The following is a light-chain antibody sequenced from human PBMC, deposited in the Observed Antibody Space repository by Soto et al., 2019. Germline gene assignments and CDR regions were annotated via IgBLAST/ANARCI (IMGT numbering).Light chain of an antibody. Sequence: QSALTQPPSASGSPGQSVTISCTGTSGDVGGYNFVSWYQQHPGKAPKFMIYEVSKRPSGVPDRFSGSKSGNTASLTVSGRQPADEAAYYCSTYAGGINRVFGAGTKLTVL. CDR3: STYAGGINRV. CDR1: SGDVGGYNF. CDR2: EVS. J-gene: IGLJ3*02. V-gene: IGLV2-8*01.